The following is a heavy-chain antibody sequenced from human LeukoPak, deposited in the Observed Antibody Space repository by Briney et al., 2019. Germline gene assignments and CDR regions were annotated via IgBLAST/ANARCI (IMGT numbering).Heavy chain of an antibody. CDR2: RSAYNGNT. Sequence: GASVKVSRKASGYTFTNYGITWVRQAPGQGLEWMGWRSAYNGNTKYAQTLQGRVTMTTDTSTSTAYMELRGLRSDDTAVYYCARDHSSSCQLFDYWGQGTLVTVSS. CDR1: GYTFTNYG. CDR3: ARDHSSSCQLFDY. V-gene: IGHV1-18*01. D-gene: IGHD6-13*01. J-gene: IGHJ4*02.